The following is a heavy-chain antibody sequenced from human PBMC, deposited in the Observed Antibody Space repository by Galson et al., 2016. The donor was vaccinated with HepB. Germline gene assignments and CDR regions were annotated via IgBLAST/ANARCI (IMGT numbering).Heavy chain of an antibody. CDR3: ARGYSGSYYDPFDY. CDR2: INAGNGNT. Sequence: SVKVSCKASGYTFTSYAMYWVRQAPGQRLEWMGWINAGNGNTKYSQKFQGRVTITTDTSASTAYMELSSLISEDTAVYFCARGYSGSYYDPFDYWGQGTLVTVSS. D-gene: IGHD1-26*01. J-gene: IGHJ4*02. V-gene: IGHV1-3*01. CDR1: GYTFTSYA.